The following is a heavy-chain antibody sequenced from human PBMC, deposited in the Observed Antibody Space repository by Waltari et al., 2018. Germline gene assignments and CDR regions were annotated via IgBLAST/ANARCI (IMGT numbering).Heavy chain of an antibody. Sequence: QVQRGRPGPDLRKPGPSVRMPGTPPVYTFTNFAVDWVRQAPGQGLEWMGWISTASGNPTYARDFTGRFVFSLDTSVSTAYLQITSLKAEDTALYFCARDRVVGATDWGYWGQGTLVTVST. D-gene: IGHD1-26*01. V-gene: IGHV7-4-1*02. CDR3: ARDRVVGATDWGY. CDR1: VYTFTNFA. CDR2: ISTASGNP. J-gene: IGHJ4*02.